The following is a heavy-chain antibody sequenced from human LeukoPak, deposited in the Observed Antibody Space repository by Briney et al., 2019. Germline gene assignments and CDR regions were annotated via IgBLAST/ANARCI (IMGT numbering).Heavy chain of an antibody. CDR1: GGTFSSYA. J-gene: IGHJ4*02. V-gene: IGHV1-69*01. D-gene: IGHD2-15*01. CDR2: IIPIFGTA. CDR3: ARDCSGGSCYLGY. Sequence: SVKVSCKASGGTFSSYAIGWVRQAPGQGLEWMGGIIPIFGTANYAQKFQGRVTITADESTSTAYMELSSLRSEDTAVYYCARDCSGGSCYLGYWGQGTLVTVSS.